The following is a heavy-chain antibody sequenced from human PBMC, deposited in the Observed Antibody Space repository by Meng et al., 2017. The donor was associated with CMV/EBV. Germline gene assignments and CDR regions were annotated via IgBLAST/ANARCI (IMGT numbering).Heavy chain of an antibody. V-gene: IGHV4-4*07. Sequence: QGQLPGSGQGLWKPSQTPSLTCTVSGGSISSYYWSWIRQPAGKGLEWIGRIYTSGSTNYNPSLKSRVTMSVDTSKNQFSLKLSSVTAADTAVYYCARSMVVAGDWFDPWGQGTLVTVSS. D-gene: IGHD2-15*01. J-gene: IGHJ5*02. CDR3: ARSMVVAGDWFDP. CDR1: GGSISSYY. CDR2: IYTSGST.